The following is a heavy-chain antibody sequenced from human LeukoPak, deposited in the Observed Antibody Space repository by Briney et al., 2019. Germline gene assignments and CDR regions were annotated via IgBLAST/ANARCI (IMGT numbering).Heavy chain of an antibody. J-gene: IGHJ4*02. CDR2: ISAYNGNT. Sequence: ASVKVSCKASGYTFTGYYMHWVRQAPGQGLEWMGWISAYNGNTNYAQKLQGRVTMTTDTSTSTAYMELRSLRSDDTAVYYCARGLSMITFGGVIVQDFDYWGQGTLVTVSS. D-gene: IGHD3-16*02. V-gene: IGHV1-18*04. CDR3: ARGLSMITFGGVIVQDFDY. CDR1: GYTFTGYY.